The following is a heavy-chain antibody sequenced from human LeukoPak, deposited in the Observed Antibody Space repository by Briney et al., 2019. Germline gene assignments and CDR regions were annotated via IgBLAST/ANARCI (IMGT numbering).Heavy chain of an antibody. Sequence: GESLKISCKGSGYSFTNYWIGWVRQMPGKGLEWMGIIYPGDSDTKYSPSFQGQVALSADKSISTAFLQWSSLKASDSAMYYCASSYTSGSLDSWGQGTLVTVSS. D-gene: IGHD5-12*01. CDR2: IYPGDSDT. CDR3: ASSYTSGSLDS. V-gene: IGHV5-51*01. J-gene: IGHJ4*02. CDR1: GYSFTNYW.